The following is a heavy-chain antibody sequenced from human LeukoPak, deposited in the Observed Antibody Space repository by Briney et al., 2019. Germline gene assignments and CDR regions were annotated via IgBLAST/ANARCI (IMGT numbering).Heavy chain of an antibody. V-gene: IGHV3-66*01. CDR1: GVTVSNNF. J-gene: IGHJ4*02. CDR2: IYSGGDT. Sequence: PGGSLRLSCAASGVTVSNNFMLWARQAPGKGLEWVSLIYSGGDTHYADSVKGRFTISRDNSKNTLYLQMNNLRAEDTAVYYCARDPPAVAINTYGWGQGTLVTVSS. CDR3: ARDPPAVAINTYG. D-gene: IGHD2-15*01.